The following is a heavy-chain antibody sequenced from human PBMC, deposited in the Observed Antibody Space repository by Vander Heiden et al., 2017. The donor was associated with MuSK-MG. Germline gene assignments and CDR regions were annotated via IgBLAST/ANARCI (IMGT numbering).Heavy chain of an antibody. Sequence: QFQLVQSRAEVKKPGASVKVSCKASGYTFTSYGISLLRQAPGHGLELMGWTSAYNGNTNYAQKLQGRVTMTTDTSTSTAYMELRSLRSDDTAVYYCARDPPYAEAYYDFWSGYRAPNDAFDIWCQGTMGTVAA. CDR2: TSAYNGNT. CDR1: GYTFTSYG. CDR3: ARDPPYAEAYYDFWSGYRAPNDAFDI. J-gene: IGHJ3*02. V-gene: IGHV1-18*01. D-gene: IGHD3-3*01.